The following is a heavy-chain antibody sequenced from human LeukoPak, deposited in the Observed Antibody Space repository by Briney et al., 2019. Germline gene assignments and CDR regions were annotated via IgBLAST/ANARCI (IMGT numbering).Heavy chain of an antibody. CDR2: IYYSGST. Sequence: SETLSLTCTVSGGSISSSSYYWGWIRQPPGKGLEWIGSIYYSGSTYYNPSLKSRVTISVDTSKNQFSLKLSSVTAADTAVYYCARRIMIVVVHLPEAFDIWGQGTMVTVSS. D-gene: IGHD3-22*01. V-gene: IGHV4-39*01. CDR3: ARRIMIVVVHLPEAFDI. CDR1: GGSISSSSYY. J-gene: IGHJ3*02.